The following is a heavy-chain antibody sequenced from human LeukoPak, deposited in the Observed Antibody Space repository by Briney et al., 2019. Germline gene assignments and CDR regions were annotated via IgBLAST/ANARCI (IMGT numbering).Heavy chain of an antibody. CDR2: ISSSSSYI. CDR1: GFTFSSYA. CDR3: ATSFYGDDVY. V-gene: IGHV3-21*01. J-gene: IGHJ4*02. D-gene: IGHD4-17*01. Sequence: PGGSLRLSCAASGFTFSSYAMSWVRQAPGKGLEWVSSISSSSSYIYYADSVKGRFTISRDNAKNSLYLQMNSLRAEDTAVYYCATSFYGDDVYWGQGTLVTVSS.